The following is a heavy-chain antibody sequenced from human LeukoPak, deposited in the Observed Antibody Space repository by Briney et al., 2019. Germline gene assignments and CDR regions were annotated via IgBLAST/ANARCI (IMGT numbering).Heavy chain of an antibody. CDR3: ARGRYNYGISFYFHY. D-gene: IGHD5-18*01. V-gene: IGHV3-30-3*01. Sequence: GGSVRLSCAASGFTFSDYAMHWVRQAPGKGLEWVAVLSYDGSKTYYADSVKGRFTISRDNSKNTLYLQMNSLRAEDTAVYYCARGRYNYGISFYFHYWGQGTLVTVSS. CDR1: GFTFSDYA. CDR2: LSYDGSKT. J-gene: IGHJ4*02.